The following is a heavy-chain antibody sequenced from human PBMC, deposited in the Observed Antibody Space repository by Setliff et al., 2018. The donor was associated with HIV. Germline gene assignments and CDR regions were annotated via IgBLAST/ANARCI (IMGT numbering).Heavy chain of an antibody. D-gene: IGHD3-10*01. V-gene: IGHV4-31*03. CDR2: IYYTGST. CDR1: GGSISSGDYY. CDR3: ARAPFYYGSGSYQTFDY. J-gene: IGHJ4*02. Sequence: PSETLSLTCTVSGGSISSGDYYWSWIRQHPRKGLEWIGYIYYTGSTYYNPSLKSRVTISVDTSKNQFPLKLSSVTAADTAVYYCARAPFYYGSGSYQTFDYWGQGTLVTVSS.